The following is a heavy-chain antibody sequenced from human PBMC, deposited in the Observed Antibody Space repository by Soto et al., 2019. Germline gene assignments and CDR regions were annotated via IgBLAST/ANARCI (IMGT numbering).Heavy chain of an antibody. CDR1: GFTFSSYG. CDR3: AKEVSGVSSTSFYGMDV. CDR2: ISYDGSNK. D-gene: IGHD2-2*01. J-gene: IGHJ6*02. V-gene: IGHV3-30*18. Sequence: GGSLRLSCAASGFTFSSYGMHWVRQAPGKGLEWVAVISYDGSNKYYADSVKGRFTISRDNSKNTLYLQMNSLRAEDTAVYYCAKEVSGVSSTSFYGMDVWGQGTTVTVSS.